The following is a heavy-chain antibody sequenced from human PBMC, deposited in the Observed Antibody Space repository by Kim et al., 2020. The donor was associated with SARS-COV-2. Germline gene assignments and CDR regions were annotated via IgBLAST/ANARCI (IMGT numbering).Heavy chain of an antibody. CDR2: IYYSGST. D-gene: IGHD1-26*01. J-gene: IGHJ4*02. CDR3: ARGVGAIGYYFDY. Sequence: SETLSLTCTVSGGSISSYYWSWIRQPPGKGLEWIGYIYYSGSTNYNPSLKSRVTISVDTSKNQFSLKLSSVTAADTAVYYCARGVGAIGYYFDYWGQGTLVTVSS. V-gene: IGHV4-59*13. CDR1: GGSISSYY.